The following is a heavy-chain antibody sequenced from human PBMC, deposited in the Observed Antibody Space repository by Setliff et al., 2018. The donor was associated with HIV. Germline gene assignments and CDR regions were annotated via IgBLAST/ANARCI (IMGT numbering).Heavy chain of an antibody. CDR1: GGTFSSYA. J-gene: IGHJ4*02. CDR3: AREGAAAGNYFDY. CDR2: IIPISGTA. Sequence: SVKVSCKASGGTFSSYAISWVRQAPGQGLEWMGGIIPISGTANYAQKFQGRVTITTDESTSTAYMELSSLRSEDTAVYYCAREGAAAGNYFDYWGQGTLVTVSS. V-gene: IGHV1-69*05. D-gene: IGHD6-13*01.